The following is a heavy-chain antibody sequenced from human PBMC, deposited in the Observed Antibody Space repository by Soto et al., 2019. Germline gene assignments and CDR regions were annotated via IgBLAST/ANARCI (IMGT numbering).Heavy chain of an antibody. V-gene: IGHV3-9*01. D-gene: IGHD3-16*01. CDR1: GFDFGEYA. J-gene: IGHJ6*02. CDR3: AKDTRRAARGGGMGV. CDR2: ISWDSGSR. Sequence: EAQVVESGGGLVQPGRSLRLSCVASGFDFGEYAMHWVRQGPGKGLEWVSGISWDSGSRGYGDPVQGGFTISRDNPKNSLYLEMNRLRTEDTALYYCAKDTRRAARGGGMGVWGQGTTVIVSS.